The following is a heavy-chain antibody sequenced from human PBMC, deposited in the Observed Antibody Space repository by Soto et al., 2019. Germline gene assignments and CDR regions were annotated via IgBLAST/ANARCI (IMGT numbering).Heavy chain of an antibody. CDR3: ARGGTEDNWFDP. CDR2: FFYRKST. Sequence: SDTLSLTCTLPGCSISIFYWDWIRQRPGKGLEGIGAFFYRKSTKYNPSHKGRVTISADTTKNQFSLKLSSVTAADTAVYYCARGGTEDNWFDPWGQG. V-gene: IGHV4-59*12. J-gene: IGHJ5*02. CDR1: GCSISIFY.